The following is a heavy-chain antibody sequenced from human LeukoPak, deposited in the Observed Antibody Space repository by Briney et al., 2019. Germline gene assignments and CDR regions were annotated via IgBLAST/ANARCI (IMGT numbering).Heavy chain of an antibody. CDR3: AKDLFKAVTATPPDY. D-gene: IGHD2-21*02. V-gene: IGHV3-7*01. CDR2: IKQDGSEK. CDR1: GFTFSSYW. J-gene: IGHJ4*02. Sequence: GGSLRLSCAASGFTFSSYWMSWVRQAPGKGLEWVANIKQDGSEKYYVDSVKGRFTISRDNAKNTLYLQMNSPRAEDTAVYYCAKDLFKAVTATPPDYWGQGTLVTVSS.